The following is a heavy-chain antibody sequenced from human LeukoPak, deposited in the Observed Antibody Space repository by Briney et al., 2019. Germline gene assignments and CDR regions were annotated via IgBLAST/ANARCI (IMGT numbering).Heavy chain of an antibody. CDR3: AKAAFSRTSYFDY. Sequence: GGSLRLSCAASGFTFSTYTMSWVRQAPGKGLEWVSAISGSGGNTYYADSVRGRFTISRDNSKNTLYLQMDSLRADDTAVYYCAKAAFSRTSYFDYWGQGTLVTASS. CDR1: GFTFSTYT. D-gene: IGHD3-3*02. V-gene: IGHV3-23*01. J-gene: IGHJ4*02. CDR2: ISGSGGNT.